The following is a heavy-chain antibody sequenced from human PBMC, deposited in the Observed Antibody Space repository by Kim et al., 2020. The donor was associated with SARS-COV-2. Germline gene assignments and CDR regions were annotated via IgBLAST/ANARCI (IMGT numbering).Heavy chain of an antibody. Sequence: GGSLRLSCAASRFTFRSYWMHWVRQAPGKGLVWVSRLNEDGTKTDYADSVKGRFTISRDNVKNTLYLQMNSLRVEDTAVYYCARDLRGTQDFWGPGTLVTVSS. V-gene: IGHV3-74*01. CDR3: ARDLRGTQDF. J-gene: IGHJ4*02. CDR2: LNEDGTKT. D-gene: IGHD3-10*01. CDR1: RFTFRSYW.